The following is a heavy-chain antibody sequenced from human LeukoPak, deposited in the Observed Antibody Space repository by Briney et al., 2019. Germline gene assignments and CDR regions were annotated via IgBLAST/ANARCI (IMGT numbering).Heavy chain of an antibody. V-gene: IGHV3-30*18. CDR2: ISYDGSNK. J-gene: IGHJ4*02. Sequence: PGGSLRLSCAASGFTFSSYGMHWVRQAPGKGLEWVAVISYDGSNKYYADSVKGRFTISRDNSKNTLYLQMNSLRAEDTAVYYCAKEGSHDYGDSNYFDHWGQGTLVTVSS. D-gene: IGHD4-17*01. CDR1: GFTFSSYG. CDR3: AKEGSHDYGDSNYFDH.